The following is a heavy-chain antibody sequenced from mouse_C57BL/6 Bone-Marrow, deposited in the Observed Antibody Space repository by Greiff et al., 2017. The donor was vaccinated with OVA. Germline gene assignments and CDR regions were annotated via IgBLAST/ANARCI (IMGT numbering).Heavy chain of an antibody. J-gene: IGHJ1*03. V-gene: IGHV3-5*01. CDR3: ARGGYGSSYWYFDV. Sequence: VQLKESGPGLVKPSQTVFLTCTVTGISITTGNYRWSWIRQFPGNKLEWIGYIYYSGTITYNPSLTSRTTITRDTPKNQFFLEMNSLTAEDTATYYCARGGYGSSYWYFDVWGTGTTVTVSS. D-gene: IGHD1-1*01. CDR1: GISITTGNYR. CDR2: IYYSGTI.